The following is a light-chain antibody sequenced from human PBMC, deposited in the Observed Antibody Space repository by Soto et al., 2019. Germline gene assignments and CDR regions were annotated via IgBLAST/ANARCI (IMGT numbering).Light chain of an antibody. CDR1: SSDVGGYDY. CDR2: EVT. Sequence: QSALTQAPSASGSPGQSVTISCTGTSSDVGGYDYVSWYQQYPGKTPKLMIFEVTKRPSGVPDRFSGSKSGNTASLTVSGLQAEDEGDYYCLSLAGTAYVFGTAPKVTVL. CDR3: LSLAGTAYV. J-gene: IGLJ1*01. V-gene: IGLV2-8*01.